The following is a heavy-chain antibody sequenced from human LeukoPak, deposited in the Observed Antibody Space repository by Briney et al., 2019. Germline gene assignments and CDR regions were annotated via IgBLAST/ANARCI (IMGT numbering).Heavy chain of an antibody. CDR1: GGSFSGYY. D-gene: IGHD6-13*01. CDR2: INHSGST. J-gene: IGHJ6*03. V-gene: IGHV4-34*01. CDR3: AGRWYGYYYYYYMDV. Sequence: ASETLSLTCAVYGGSFSGYYWSWIRQPPGKGLEWIGEINHSGSTNYSPSLKSRVTISVDTSKNQFSLKLSSVTAADTAVYYCAGRWYGYYYYYYMDVWGKGTTVTVSS.